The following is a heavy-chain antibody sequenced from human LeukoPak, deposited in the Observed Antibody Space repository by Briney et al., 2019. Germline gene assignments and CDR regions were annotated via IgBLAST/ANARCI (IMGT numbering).Heavy chain of an antibody. D-gene: IGHD4-17*01. CDR3: ARHWNYGDYPNWFDP. CDR1: GYSISSGYY. J-gene: IGHJ5*02. V-gene: IGHV4-38-2*02. Sequence: PSETLSLTCTVSGYSISSGYYWGWIRQPPGKGLEWIGSIYYSGSTYYNPSLKSRVTISVDTSKNQFSLKLSSVTAADTAVYYCARHWNYGDYPNWFDPWGQGTLVTVSS. CDR2: IYYSGST.